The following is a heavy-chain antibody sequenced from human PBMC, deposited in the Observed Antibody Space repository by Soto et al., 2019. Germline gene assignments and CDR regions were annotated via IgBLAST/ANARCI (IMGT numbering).Heavy chain of an antibody. Sequence: QVQLVQSGAEVKKPGSSVKVSCKASGGTFSSYAISWVRQAPGHGLEWLGGILPIFGTADYAQKFQGRVTIAADESTSTAYMELSSLRSEDTAGYYWEQCLLGVNYYYGMDVWGQGTTVTVSS. D-gene: IGHD6-19*01. J-gene: IGHJ6*02. CDR2: ILPIFGTA. CDR1: GGTFSSYA. V-gene: IGHV1-69*12. CDR3: EQCLLGVNYYYGMDV.